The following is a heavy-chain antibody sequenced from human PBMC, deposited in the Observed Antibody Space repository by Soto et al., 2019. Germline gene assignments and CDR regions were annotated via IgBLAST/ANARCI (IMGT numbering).Heavy chain of an antibody. D-gene: IGHD4-4*01. CDR3: NTEPDYSKYFDY. CDR1: GFTFNNAW. Sequence: EVQLVESGGGLVKPGGSLRLSCAASGFTFNNAWMNWVRQAPGKGLEWVGRIRSKADGGTTDYAASVKDRFNISRVDSKNTLHLQMNSLKIEDTAVYYCNTEPDYSKYFDYWGQGTLVTVSS. V-gene: IGHV3-15*07. J-gene: IGHJ4*02. CDR2: IRSKADGGTT.